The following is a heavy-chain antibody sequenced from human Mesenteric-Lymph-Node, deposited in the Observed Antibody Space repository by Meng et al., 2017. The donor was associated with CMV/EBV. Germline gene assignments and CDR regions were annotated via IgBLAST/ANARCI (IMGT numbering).Heavy chain of an antibody. D-gene: IGHD3-10*01. Sequence: TFSSYGISWVRQAPGQGLEWMGGIIPIFGTANYAQKFQGRVTITADESTSTAYMELSSLRSEDTAVYYCAREPMVRGVIIETHFDYWGQGTLVTVSS. CDR2: IIPIFGTA. CDR3: AREPMVRGVIIETHFDY. J-gene: IGHJ4*02. CDR1: TFSSYG. V-gene: IGHV1-69*01.